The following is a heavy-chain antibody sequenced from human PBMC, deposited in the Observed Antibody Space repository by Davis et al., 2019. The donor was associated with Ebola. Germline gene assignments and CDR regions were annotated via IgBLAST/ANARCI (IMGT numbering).Heavy chain of an antibody. CDR3: ARPADCISTSCYGVDV. J-gene: IGHJ6*02. Sequence: PGGSLRLSCKGSGYSFTSYWIGWVRQMPGKGLEWMGIIYPGDSDTRYSPSFQGQVTISADKSISTAYLQWSSLKASDTAMYYCARPADCISTSCYGVDVWGQGTTVTVSS. CDR2: IYPGDSDT. CDR1: GYSFTSYW. V-gene: IGHV5-51*01. D-gene: IGHD2-2*01.